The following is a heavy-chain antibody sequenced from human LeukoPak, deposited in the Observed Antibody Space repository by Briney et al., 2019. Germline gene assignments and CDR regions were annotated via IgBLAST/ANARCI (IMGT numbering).Heavy chain of an antibody. CDR2: INTDGSST. J-gene: IGHJ4*02. CDR1: GFTFSSYW. V-gene: IGHV3-74*01. D-gene: IGHD3-10*01. CDR3: ARARSITMVRGVIGY. Sequence: PGGSLRLSCAASGFTFSSYWMHWVRQVPGKGLVWVSRINTDGSSTSYADSVKGRFTISRDNAKNTLYLQMNSLRAEDTAVYYCARARSITMVRGVIGYWGQGTLVTVSS.